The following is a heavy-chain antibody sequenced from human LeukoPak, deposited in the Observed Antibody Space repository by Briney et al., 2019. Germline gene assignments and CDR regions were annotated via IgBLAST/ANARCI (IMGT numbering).Heavy chain of an antibody. J-gene: IGHJ3*02. Sequence: PSETLSLTCTVSGGSIRSSYYYWGWIRQPPGKGLEWIGSIYDSGSTYYNPSLKSRVTISVDTSKNQFSLKLSSVTAADTAVYYCARCLDYYDRPDAFDIWGQGTMVTVSS. CDR3: ARCLDYYDRPDAFDI. V-gene: IGHV4-39*01. CDR1: GGSIRSSYYY. CDR2: IYDSGST. D-gene: IGHD3-22*01.